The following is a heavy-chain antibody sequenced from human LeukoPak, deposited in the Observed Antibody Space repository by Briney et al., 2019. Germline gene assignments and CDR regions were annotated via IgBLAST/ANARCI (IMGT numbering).Heavy chain of an antibody. CDR1: GGSISSYY. D-gene: IGHD3-9*01. V-gene: IGHV4-59*01. Sequence: PSETLSLTCTVSGGSISSYYWSWIRQPPGKGLEWIGYIYYSGSTNYSPSLNSRVTISVDTSNNQFSLKLSSVTAADTAVYYCARDLNYYFDYWGQGTLVTVSS. CDR3: ARDLNYYFDY. J-gene: IGHJ4*02. CDR2: IYYSGST.